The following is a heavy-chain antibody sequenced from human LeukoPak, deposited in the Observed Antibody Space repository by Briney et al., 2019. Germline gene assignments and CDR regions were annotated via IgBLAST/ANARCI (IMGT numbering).Heavy chain of an antibody. V-gene: IGHV4-34*01. CDR2: INHSGST. D-gene: IGHD3-10*01. CDR1: GGSFSGYY. J-gene: IGHJ4*02. CDR3: AYFSRIRGRCHGIFDY. Sequence: SETLSLTCAVYGGSFSGYYWSSIRQPPGKGLEWIGEINHSGSTNYNPSLKSRVTISVDTSKNQSSLKLSSVTAADTAVYYCAYFSRIRGRCHGIFDYWGQGTLVTVSS.